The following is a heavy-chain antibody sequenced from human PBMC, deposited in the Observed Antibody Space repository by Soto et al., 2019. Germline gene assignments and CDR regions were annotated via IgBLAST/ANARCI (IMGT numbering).Heavy chain of an antibody. V-gene: IGHV5-51*01. Sequence: GESLKISCKGSGYSFTSYWIGWVRQMPGKGLEWMGIIYPGDSDTRYSPSFQGQVTISADKSISTAYLQWSSLKASDTAMYYCARRAAGSGSYYGLSYYYYYMDVWGKGTTVTVSS. D-gene: IGHD3-10*01. CDR2: IYPGDSDT. CDR1: GYSFTSYW. CDR3: ARRAAGSGSYYGLSYYYYYMDV. J-gene: IGHJ6*03.